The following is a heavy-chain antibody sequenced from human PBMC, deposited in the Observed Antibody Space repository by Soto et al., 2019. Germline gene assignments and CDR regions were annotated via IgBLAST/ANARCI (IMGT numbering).Heavy chain of an antibody. D-gene: IGHD4-17*01. CDR3: ARASPYGDYALDY. J-gene: IGHJ4*02. V-gene: IGHV4-59*01. CDR2: ISYSGST. CDR1: GGSISSYY. Sequence: SETLSLTCTVSGGSISSYYWIWIRQPPGKGLEWIGYISYSGSTNYNPSLKSRPTISVDTSKNQFSLKLRSVTAADTAVYYCARASPYGDYALDYWGQGTLVTVSS.